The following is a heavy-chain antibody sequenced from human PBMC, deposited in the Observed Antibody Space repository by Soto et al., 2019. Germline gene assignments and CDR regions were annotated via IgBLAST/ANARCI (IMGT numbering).Heavy chain of an antibody. Sequence: SETLSLTCAVYGGSFSGYYWSWIRQPPGKGLEWIGEINHSGSTNYNPSLKSRVTISVDTSKNQFSLKLSSVTAADTAVYYCARVGLYCTHGVCYIGCYYYGMDVWGQGTTVTVSS. CDR3: ARVGLYCTHGVCYIGCYYYGMDV. J-gene: IGHJ6*02. CDR2: INHSGST. CDR1: GGSFSGYY. V-gene: IGHV4-34*01. D-gene: IGHD2-8*01.